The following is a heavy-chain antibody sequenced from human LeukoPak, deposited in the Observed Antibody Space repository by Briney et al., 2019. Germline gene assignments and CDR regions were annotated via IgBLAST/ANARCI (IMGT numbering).Heavy chain of an antibody. V-gene: IGHV1-18*01. J-gene: IGHJ4*02. CDR1: GYTFTSYG. D-gene: IGHD4-17*01. CDR2: INPYNGNT. CDR3: AREIYGRFDF. Sequence: APVKVSCKASGYTFTSYGISWVRQAPGQGFEWMGWINPYNGNTNYAQKFQGRVTLTTDTSTSTAYMDLRSLRSDDTAMYYCAREIYGRFDFWGQGTLVTVSS.